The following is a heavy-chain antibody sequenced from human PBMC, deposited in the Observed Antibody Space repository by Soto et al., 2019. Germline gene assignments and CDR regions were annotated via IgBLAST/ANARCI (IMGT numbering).Heavy chain of an antibody. Sequence: PSETLSLTXTVSGGSISSYYWSWIRQPAGKGLEWIGRIYTSGSTNYNPSLKSRVTMSVDTSKNQFSLKLSSVTAADTAVYYCAGMLLRYFDWLDGMDVWGQGTTVTVSS. CDR1: GGSISSYY. D-gene: IGHD3-9*01. CDR2: IYTSGST. J-gene: IGHJ6*02. CDR3: AGMLLRYFDWLDGMDV. V-gene: IGHV4-4*07.